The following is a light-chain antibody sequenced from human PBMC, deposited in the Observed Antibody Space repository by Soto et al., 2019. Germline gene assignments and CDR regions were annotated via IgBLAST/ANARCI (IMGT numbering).Light chain of an antibody. CDR1: SSDVGGYNY. V-gene: IGLV2-14*01. J-gene: IGLJ2*01. CDR2: DVS. CDR3: SSYTANNTRV. Sequence: QSALTQPASVSGSPGQSITISCTGTSSDVGGYNYVSWYQQYPGKAPKLMIYDVSDRPSGVSNRFSGSKSGNTASLSISGLQAEDEADYYCSSYTANNTRVFGGGTKVTVL.